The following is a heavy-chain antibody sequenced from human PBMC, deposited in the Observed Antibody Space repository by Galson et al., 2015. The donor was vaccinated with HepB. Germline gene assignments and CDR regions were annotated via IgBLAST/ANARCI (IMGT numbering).Heavy chain of an antibody. D-gene: IGHD6-19*01. CDR1: GFTFHTKS. J-gene: IGHJ4*02. CDR3: AKDWQWLTDY. CDR2: ISSDSSIV. Sequence: SLRLSCAASGFTFHTKSMHWVRQAPGKGLEWLAIISSDSSIVYYADSVRGRFTISRDNSKKTLYLQMNSLRIEDTAVYYCAKDWQWLTDYWGQGTLVTVSS. V-gene: IGHV3-30-3*01.